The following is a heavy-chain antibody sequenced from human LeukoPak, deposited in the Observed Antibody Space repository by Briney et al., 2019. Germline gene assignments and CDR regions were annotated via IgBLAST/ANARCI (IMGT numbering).Heavy chain of an antibody. CDR3: AKGSSGYYYDNWFDP. V-gene: IGHV3-23*01. J-gene: IGHJ5*02. Sequence: GGYLRLSCAASGFTFSSYAMSWVRQAPGKGLDWVSVSSGSGASTDYADSVKGRFTISRDNSKNTLYLQMNSLRAEDTAVYYCAKGSSGYYYDNWFDPWGQGTLVTVSS. CDR1: GFTFSSYA. D-gene: IGHD3-22*01. CDR2: SSGSGAST.